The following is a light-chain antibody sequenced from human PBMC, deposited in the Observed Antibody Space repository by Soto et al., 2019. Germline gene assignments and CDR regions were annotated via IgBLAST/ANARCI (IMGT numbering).Light chain of an antibody. CDR2: LNSDGSH. Sequence: QLVLTQSPSASASLGASVKLTCTLSSGHSSYAIAWHKQQPEKGPRYLMKLNSDGSHSKGDGIPDRFSGSSSGAERYLTVSRLQSEDEADYYCQTWGTGIQVFGGGTKLTVL. CDR3: QTWGTGIQV. V-gene: IGLV4-69*01. CDR1: SGHSSYA. J-gene: IGLJ3*02.